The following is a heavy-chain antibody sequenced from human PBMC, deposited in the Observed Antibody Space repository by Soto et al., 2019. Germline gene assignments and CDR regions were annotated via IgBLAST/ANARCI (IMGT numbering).Heavy chain of an antibody. CDR2: ISVSGDRT. D-gene: IGHD3-22*01. CDR1: GITISNYP. V-gene: IGHV3-23*01. CDR3: VKDDGGYPSTAPH. Sequence: EVQLLESGGGLVQPGGSLRLSCAASGITISNYPMSWVRQAPGKGLDWVSGISVSGDRTYYADSAKGRFTISKDISKNSLSLQLDNLGVEDTAVYFCVKDDGGYPSTAPHWGQGTLVTVSS. J-gene: IGHJ1*01.